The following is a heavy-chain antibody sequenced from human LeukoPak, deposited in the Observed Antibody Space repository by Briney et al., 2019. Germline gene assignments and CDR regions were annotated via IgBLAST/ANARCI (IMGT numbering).Heavy chain of an antibody. CDR2: INHSGGT. Sequence: KPSETLSLTCAVYGGSFSGYYWSWIRQPPGKGLEWIGEINHSGGTKYNPSLKSRVTISVDTSKNQFSLKLSSVTAADTAVYYCARENTYYDILTGYLPHYFDYWGQGTLVTVSS. CDR3: ARENTYYDILTGYLPHYFDY. V-gene: IGHV4-34*01. CDR1: GGSFSGYY. D-gene: IGHD3-9*01. J-gene: IGHJ4*02.